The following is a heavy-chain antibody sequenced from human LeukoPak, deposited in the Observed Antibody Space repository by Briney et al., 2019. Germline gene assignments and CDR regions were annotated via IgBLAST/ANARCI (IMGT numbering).Heavy chain of an antibody. J-gene: IGHJ4*02. CDR2: ISSSGSTI. CDR1: GFTFSSYE. V-gene: IGHV3-48*03. Sequence: PGGSLRLSCAASGFTFSSYEMNWVRQAPGKGLEWVSYISSSGSTIYYADSVKGRFTISRDNAKNSLYLQMNSLRAEDTAVYYCARGRAYYDFWSGYYSFDYWRQGTLVTVSS. D-gene: IGHD3-3*01. CDR3: ARGRAYYDFWSGYYSFDY.